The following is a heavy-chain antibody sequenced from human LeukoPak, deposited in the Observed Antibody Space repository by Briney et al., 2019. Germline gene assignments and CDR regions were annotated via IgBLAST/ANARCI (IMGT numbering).Heavy chain of an antibody. CDR1: GFTFSSYA. V-gene: IGHV3-30-3*01. D-gene: IGHD1-14*01. CDR2: ISYDGSNK. J-gene: IGHJ6*03. Sequence: PGRSLRLSCAASGFTFSSYAMHWVRQAPGKGLEWVAVISYDGSNKYYADSVKGRFTISRDNSKNTLYLQMNSLRAEDTAVYYCARGLHNNGPDDPDYYMDVWGKGTTVTVSS. CDR3: ARGLHNNGPDDPDYYMDV.